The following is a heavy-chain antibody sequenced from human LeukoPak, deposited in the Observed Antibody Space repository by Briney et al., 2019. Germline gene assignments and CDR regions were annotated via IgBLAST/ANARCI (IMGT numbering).Heavy chain of an antibody. CDR1: GFTFSSSS. Sequence: GGSLRLSCAASGFTFSSSSMNWVRQAPGKGLEWDSYISSSSSTIHYAESVKGRFTISRDNAKNSLYLQMNSLRDEDTAVYYCAREMAHYFDSSGYSFWGQGTLVTVSS. CDR3: AREMAHYFDSSGYSF. J-gene: IGHJ4*02. D-gene: IGHD3-22*01. CDR2: ISSSSSTI. V-gene: IGHV3-48*02.